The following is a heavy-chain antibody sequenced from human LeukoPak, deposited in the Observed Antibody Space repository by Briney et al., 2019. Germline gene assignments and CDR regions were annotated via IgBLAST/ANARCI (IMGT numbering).Heavy chain of an antibody. CDR3: AREAVYCSGGSCYSDVFQH. V-gene: IGHV1-69*13. CDR2: IIPIFGTA. D-gene: IGHD2-15*01. Sequence: ASVKLSCKASGGTFNSYAISWVRQAPGQGLEWMGGIIPIFGTANYAQKFKGRVTITADESTSTAYMELSSLRSEDTAVYYCAREAVYCSGGSCYSDVFQHWGQGTLVTVSS. CDR1: GGTFNSYA. J-gene: IGHJ1*01.